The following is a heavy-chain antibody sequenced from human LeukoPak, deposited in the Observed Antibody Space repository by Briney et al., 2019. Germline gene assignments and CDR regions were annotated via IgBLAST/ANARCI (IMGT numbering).Heavy chain of an antibody. V-gene: IGHV3-7*01. CDR2: IKYDGSER. CDR3: ASQQDLEYSLSSGGYYFDS. J-gene: IGHJ4*02. Sequence: GGSLRLSCAASGFTFSDYYMSWVRQAPGKGLEWVANIKYDGSERNYVDSVKGRFTISRDNATISVSLNSLRAEDTAVYYCASQQDLEYSLSSGGYYFDSWGQGIQVTVSS. CDR1: GFTFSDYY. D-gene: IGHD5/OR15-5a*01.